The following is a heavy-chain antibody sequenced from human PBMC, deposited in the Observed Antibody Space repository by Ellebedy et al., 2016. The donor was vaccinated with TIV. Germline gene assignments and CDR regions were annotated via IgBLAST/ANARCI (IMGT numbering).Heavy chain of an antibody. CDR3: ARHQWEAWDTMIVAYGMDV. Sequence: GESLKISXKGSGYSFTSYWIGWVRQMPGKGLEWMGIIYPGDSDTRYSPSFQGQVTISADKSISTAYLQWSSLKASDTAMYYCARHQWEAWDTMIVAYGMDVWGQGTTVTVSS. CDR2: IYPGDSDT. J-gene: IGHJ6*02. D-gene: IGHD3-22*01. V-gene: IGHV5-51*01. CDR1: GYSFTSYW.